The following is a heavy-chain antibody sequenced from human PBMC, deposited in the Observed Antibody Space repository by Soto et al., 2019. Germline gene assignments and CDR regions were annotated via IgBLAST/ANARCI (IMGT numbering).Heavy chain of an antibody. CDR3: ARSYPNTIFGVVPSRGLDV. V-gene: IGHV4-59*01. CDR2: IYYTGST. CDR1: GGSISSNS. D-gene: IGHD3-3*01. Sequence: SETLSPTCIVSGGSISSNSWSCIRPPPGKGLEWIGYIYYTGSTNFNPSLKNRVIISVETSKNQFSLKLSSVTAADTAVYYCARSYPNTIFGVVPSRGLDVWGQGTTVTVSS. J-gene: IGHJ6*02.